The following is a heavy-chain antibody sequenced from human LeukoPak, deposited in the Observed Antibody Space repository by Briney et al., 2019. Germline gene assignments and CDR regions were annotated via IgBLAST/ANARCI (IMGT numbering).Heavy chain of an antibody. CDR1: GASFSDYY. J-gene: IGHJ2*01. D-gene: IGHD3-10*01. Sequence: NPSETLSLTCAVYGASFSDYYWSWIRQPPGKGLEWIGEINEIGGTNYSPSLKSRVTISLDTSKNQFSLTLNSVTAADTAVYYCARKVPGTLDLWGRGTLVTVSS. V-gene: IGHV4-34*01. CDR3: ARKVPGTLDL. CDR2: INEIGGT.